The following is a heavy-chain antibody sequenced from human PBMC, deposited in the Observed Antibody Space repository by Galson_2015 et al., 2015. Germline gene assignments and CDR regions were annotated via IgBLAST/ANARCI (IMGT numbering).Heavy chain of an antibody. D-gene: IGHD3-22*01. CDR2: ISGSGGST. J-gene: IGHJ5*02. Sequence: GLECVSAISGSGGSTYYADSVKGRFTISRDNSKNTLYLQMNSLRAEDTAVYYCAKPPTNSFYYDSSGYYLWGQGTLVTVSS. V-gene: IGHV3-23*01. CDR3: AKPPTNSFYYDSSGYYL.